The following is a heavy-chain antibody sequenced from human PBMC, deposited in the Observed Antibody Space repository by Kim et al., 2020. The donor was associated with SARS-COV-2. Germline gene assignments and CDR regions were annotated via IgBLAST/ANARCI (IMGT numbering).Heavy chain of an antibody. CDR3: TTGAHSSTWN. CDR2: ST. V-gene: IGHV3-74*01. Sequence: STNYADSVKGRFTISRDNVKNTLYLQMNSLRDEDTAVYYCTTGAHSSTWNWGQGTLVTVSS. J-gene: IGHJ4*02. D-gene: IGHD2-2*01.